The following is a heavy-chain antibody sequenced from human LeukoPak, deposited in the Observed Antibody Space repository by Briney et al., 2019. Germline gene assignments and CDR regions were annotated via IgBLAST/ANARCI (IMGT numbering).Heavy chain of an antibody. V-gene: IGHV3-74*01. CDR2: INSDGINT. CDR3: ARTTGYYYDSSGYYLFDY. Sequence: PGGSLRLSCAASGFTFSNYWMHWVRQAPGKGLVWVSRINSDGINTSYADSVKGRFTISRDNAKNTLNLQMNSLRAEDTAVYYCARTTGYYYDSSGYYLFDYWGQGTLVTVSS. D-gene: IGHD3-22*01. J-gene: IGHJ4*02. CDR1: GFTFSNYW.